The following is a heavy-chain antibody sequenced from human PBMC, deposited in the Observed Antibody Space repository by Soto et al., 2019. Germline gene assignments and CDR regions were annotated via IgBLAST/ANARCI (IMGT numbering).Heavy chain of an antibody. CDR3: ARGLILWFGELSRRGGYYYYMDV. CDR2: INDSGNI. Sequence: QVQLQQWGAGLLKPSETLSLTCGAYGSSFSGSQWARIRQTPGKGLGWIGEINDSGNINYNPSLKSLFPILVDTCKKEISLRLSSVTAADTAVYSCARGLILWFGELSRRGGYYYYMDVWGKGTTVIVSS. V-gene: IGHV4-34*02. D-gene: IGHD3-10*01. CDR1: GSSFSGSQ. J-gene: IGHJ6*03.